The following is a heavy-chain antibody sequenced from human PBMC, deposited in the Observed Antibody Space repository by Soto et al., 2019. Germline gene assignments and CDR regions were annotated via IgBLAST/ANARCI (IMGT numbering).Heavy chain of an antibody. V-gene: IGHV4-30-4*01. CDR3: ARAGYSGYDMGLHY. CDR2: IYYSGST. CDR1: GGSISSGDYY. D-gene: IGHD5-12*01. Sequence: SETLSLTCTVSGGSISSGDYYWSWIRQPPGKGLEWIGYIYYSGSTYYNPSLKSRVTISVDTSKNQFSLKLSSVTAADTAVYYCARAGYSGYDMGLHYWGQGTLVTVSS. J-gene: IGHJ4*02.